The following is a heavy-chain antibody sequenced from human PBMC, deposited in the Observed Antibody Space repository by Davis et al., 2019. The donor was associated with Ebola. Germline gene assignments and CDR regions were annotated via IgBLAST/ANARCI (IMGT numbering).Heavy chain of an antibody. CDR1: GYTFTSYD. CDR3: ARRERWGQEDY. D-gene: IGHD1-26*01. J-gene: IGHJ4*02. V-gene: IGHV1-8*01. CDR2: MNPNSGNT. Sequence: AASVKVSCNASGYTFTSYDINWVRQATGQGLEWMGWMNPNSGNTGYAQKFQGRVTMTRNTSINTAYMELSSLRSEDTAVYYCARRERWGQEDYWGQGTLVTVSS.